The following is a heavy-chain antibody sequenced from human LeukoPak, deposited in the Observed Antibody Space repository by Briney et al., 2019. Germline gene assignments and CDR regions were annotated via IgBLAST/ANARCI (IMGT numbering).Heavy chain of an antibody. CDR1: GFTFSDYY. Sequence: GSLRLSCAASGFTFSDYYMSWIRQAPGKGLEWVSGINWNGGSTGYADSVKGRFTISRDNAKNSLYLQMNSLRAEDTALYHCARNYYGSGSHFWFDPWGQGTLVTVSS. CDR3: ARNYYGSGSHFWFDP. CDR2: INWNGGST. D-gene: IGHD3-10*01. J-gene: IGHJ5*02. V-gene: IGHV3-20*01.